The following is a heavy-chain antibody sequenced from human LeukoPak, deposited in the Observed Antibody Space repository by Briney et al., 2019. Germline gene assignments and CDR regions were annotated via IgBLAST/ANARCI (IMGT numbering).Heavy chain of an antibody. V-gene: IGHV4-59*01. CDR2: IYYSGST. CDR1: GGSISSYY. J-gene: IGHJ6*04. D-gene: IGHD6-13*01. Sequence: SETLSLTCTVSGGSISSYYWSWLRQPPGKGLEWIGYIYYSGSTNYNPSLKSRVTISVDTSKNRFSLKLSSVTAADTAVYYCATQGGYSSSGYAFHYGMVVWGEGTTGSVSS. CDR3: ATQGGYSSSGYAFHYGMVV.